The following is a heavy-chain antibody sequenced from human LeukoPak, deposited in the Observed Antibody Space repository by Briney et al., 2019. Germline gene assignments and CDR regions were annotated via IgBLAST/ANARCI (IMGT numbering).Heavy chain of an antibody. CDR3: ASRATVANIYFDY. CDR2: IYSSGST. Sequence: PSQTLSLTCSVSGYNINSGYCWAWFRQPPGKGLEWIGSIYSSGSTYHNRSLRSRLTISIDPSGNQYSLKLRSVTAADAAVYFCASRATVANIYFDYWGQGNLVTVSS. J-gene: IGHJ4*02. V-gene: IGHV4-38-2*02. CDR1: GYNINSGYC. D-gene: IGHD4-11*01.